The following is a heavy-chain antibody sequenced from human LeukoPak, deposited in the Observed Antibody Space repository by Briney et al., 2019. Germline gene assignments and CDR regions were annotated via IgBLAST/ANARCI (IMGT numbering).Heavy chain of an antibody. CDR3: ARLSSGNYYVDY. V-gene: IGHV3-72*01. J-gene: IGHJ4*02. D-gene: IGHD1-26*01. CDR1: GFTFSDHY. CDR2: TRNKAKSCTT. Sequence: PGGSLRLSCVASGFTFSDHYMDWVRQAPGKGLEWVGRTRNKAKSCTTEYAASVKGRFTISRDDSKYSLYLQMNSLKTEDTGVYYCARLSSGNYYVDYWGQGTLVTVSS.